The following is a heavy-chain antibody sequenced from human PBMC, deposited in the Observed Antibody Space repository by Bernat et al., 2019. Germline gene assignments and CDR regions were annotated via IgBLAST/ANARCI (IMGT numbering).Heavy chain of an antibody. CDR3: ALLQPSGVYGEACDI. V-gene: IGHV3-9*01. J-gene: IGHJ3*02. D-gene: IGHD1-26*01. Sequence: EVQLVESGGGLVQPGRSLRLSCAASGFTFDDYAMHWVRQAPGKGLEWVSGISWNSGSIGYADSVKGRFTISRDNAKNSLYLQMNSLRAEETALYYCALLQPSGVYGEACDIWGQGTMVTVSS. CDR2: ISWNSGSI. CDR1: GFTFDDYA.